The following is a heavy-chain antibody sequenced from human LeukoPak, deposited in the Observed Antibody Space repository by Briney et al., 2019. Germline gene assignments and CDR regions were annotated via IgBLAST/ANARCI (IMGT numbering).Heavy chain of an antibody. V-gene: IGHV3-9*01. J-gene: IGHJ1*01. D-gene: IGHD6-13*01. CDR1: GFTFDDYA. Sequence: SLRLSCAASGFTFDDYAMHWVRQAPGKGLEWVSGISWNSGSIGYADSVKCRFTISRDNGKNSLYLQMNSLRAEDTALYYCAKEKYSSSWYEAYFQHWGQGTLVTVSS. CDR3: AKEKYSSSWYEAYFQH. CDR2: ISWNSGSI.